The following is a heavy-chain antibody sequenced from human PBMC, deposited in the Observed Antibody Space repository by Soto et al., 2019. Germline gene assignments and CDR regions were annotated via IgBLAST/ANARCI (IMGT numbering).Heavy chain of an antibody. J-gene: IGHJ6*02. Sequence: PSETLSLTCAVYGGSFSGYYWSWIRQPPGKGLEWSGEINHSGSTNYNPSLKSRVTISVDTSKNQFSRKLSSVTAADTAVYYCARGFLGYCSGGSCYVGHYYYYYCMDVWGQGTTVTVSS. CDR3: ARGFLGYCSGGSCYVGHYYYYYCMDV. CDR2: INHSGST. D-gene: IGHD2-15*01. V-gene: IGHV4-34*01. CDR1: GGSFSGYY.